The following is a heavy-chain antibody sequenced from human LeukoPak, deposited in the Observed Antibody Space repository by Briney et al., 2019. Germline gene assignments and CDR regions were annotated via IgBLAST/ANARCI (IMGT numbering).Heavy chain of an antibody. V-gene: IGHV1-24*01. CDR3: ATSVVVPAATYYYYYGMDV. CDR1: GYTLTELS. Sequence: ASVKVSCKVSGYTLTELSMHWVRQAPGKGLVWMGGFDPEDGETIYAQKFQGRVTMTEDTSTDTAYMELSSLRSEDTAVYYCATSVVVPAATYYYYYGMDVWGQGTTVTVSS. CDR2: FDPEDGET. D-gene: IGHD2-2*01. J-gene: IGHJ6*02.